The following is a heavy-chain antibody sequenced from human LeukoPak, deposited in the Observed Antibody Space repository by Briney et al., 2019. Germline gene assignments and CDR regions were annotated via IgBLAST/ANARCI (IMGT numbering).Heavy chain of an antibody. J-gene: IGHJ6*03. V-gene: IGHV4-59*01. CDR3: ARDAGSGYGSGSYYFPYYYYYMDV. Sequence: SEPLSLTCTVSDDSITMYYWTWIRQPPGKGLEWIGYVDHTGTTKFNPSLNGRVSISRDTSKNFFSLKLSSVTAADTAVYYCARDAGSGYGSGSYYFPYYYYYMDVWGKGTTVTISS. CDR1: DDSITMYY. D-gene: IGHD3-10*01. CDR2: VDHTGTT.